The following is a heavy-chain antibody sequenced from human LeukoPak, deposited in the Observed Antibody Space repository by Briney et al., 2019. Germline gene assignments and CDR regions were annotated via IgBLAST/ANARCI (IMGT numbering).Heavy chain of an antibody. D-gene: IGHD6-13*01. Sequence: PSETLSLTCTVSGGSVSGGSYYWSWIRQPPGKGLEWIGYIYYSGSTNYSPSLKSRVTISVDTSKNQFSLKLSSVTAADTAVYYCARYSSSSGGMDVWGKGTTVTVSS. J-gene: IGHJ6*04. V-gene: IGHV4-61*01. CDR2: IYYSGST. CDR3: ARYSSSSGGMDV. CDR1: GGSVSGGSYY.